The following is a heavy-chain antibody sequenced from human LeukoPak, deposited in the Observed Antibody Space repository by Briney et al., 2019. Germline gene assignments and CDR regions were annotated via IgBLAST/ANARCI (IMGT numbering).Heavy chain of an antibody. D-gene: IGHD4-17*01. V-gene: IGHV3-53*01. Sequence: GGSLRLSCAASGFTVNSNYMSWVRQAPGKGLEWVSVIYSGGSTYYADSVKGRFTISRDDAKNSLYLQMNSLRAEDTAVYYCAREGRRGDDYGDYTPFDYWGQGTLVTVSS. CDR2: IYSGGST. CDR1: GFTVNSNY. J-gene: IGHJ4*02. CDR3: AREGRRGDDYGDYTPFDY.